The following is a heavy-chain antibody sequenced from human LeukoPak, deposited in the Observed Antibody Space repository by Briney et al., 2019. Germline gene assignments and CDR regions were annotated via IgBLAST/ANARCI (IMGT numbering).Heavy chain of an antibody. V-gene: IGHV3-11*01. J-gene: IGHJ4*02. CDR2: ISSSGTTM. Sequence: GGSLRHSCAASGLTVRSNYMGWARPAPGKGLEWVSYISSSGTTMEYAKSVKGRFTIPRDNAKDSLYLQMNSLEAEDTAVYYCARGHTYGMIWGQGTLVSVSS. D-gene: IGHD2-8*01. CDR1: GLTVRSNY. CDR3: ARGHTYGMI.